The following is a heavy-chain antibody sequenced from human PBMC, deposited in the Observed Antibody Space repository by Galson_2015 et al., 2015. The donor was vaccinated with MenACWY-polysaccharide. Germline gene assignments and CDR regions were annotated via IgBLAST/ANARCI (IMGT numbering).Heavy chain of an antibody. Sequence: ETLSLTCTVSGASISDYYWSWIRQPAGKGMEWIGRMFTSGRTNYNPSLKSRVTMSVDTSNDQFSLKVTSVTAADTAVYYCARARGSPRGYGMDVWGQGTTVTVSS. CDR1: GASISDYY. CDR3: ARARGSPRGYGMDV. CDR2: MFTSGRT. V-gene: IGHV4-4*07. D-gene: IGHD1-26*01. J-gene: IGHJ6*02.